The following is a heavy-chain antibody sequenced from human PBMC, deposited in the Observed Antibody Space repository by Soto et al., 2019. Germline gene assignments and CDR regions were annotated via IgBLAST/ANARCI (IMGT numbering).Heavy chain of an antibody. V-gene: IGHV3-48*01. CDR1: GFTFSSNS. Sequence: PGGSLRLSCAASGFTFSSNSMNWVRQAPGKGLEWVSYISSSSSTICYADSVKGRLTISSDNAKNSLYLQMNSLRAEDTAVYYCARSIPGNYWGQGTLVTVSS. CDR2: ISSSSSTI. D-gene: IGHD6-6*01. CDR3: ARSIPGNY. J-gene: IGHJ4*02.